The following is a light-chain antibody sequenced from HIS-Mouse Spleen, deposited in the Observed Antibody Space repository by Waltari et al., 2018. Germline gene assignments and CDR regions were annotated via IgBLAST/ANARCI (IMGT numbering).Light chain of an antibody. Sequence: SYELTQPPSVSVSPGPTASIPCSGDKLGDKYACWYQQKPGQSPVMVIYQGSKRPSGIPEGFAGSNAGKKATLTISGTQAMDEADYYCQAWDSSTAVVFGGGTKLTVL. V-gene: IGLV3-1*01. CDR2: QGS. CDR1: KLGDKY. J-gene: IGLJ2*01. CDR3: QAWDSSTAVV.